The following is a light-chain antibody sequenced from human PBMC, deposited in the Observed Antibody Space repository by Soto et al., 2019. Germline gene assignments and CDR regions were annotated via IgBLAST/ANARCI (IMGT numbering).Light chain of an antibody. V-gene: IGKV1-39*01. CDR1: QTITRY. Sequence: DIQMTQSPSSLSASVGDRVTITCRANQTITRYLNWYQQKPGTAPKLLIYAASSLQEGVPSRFRGSGSGTDFPLTISNLQPENFAAYSCQQSIRFPVTFGQGTKLEIK. CDR2: AAS. CDR3: QQSIRFPVT. J-gene: IGKJ2*01.